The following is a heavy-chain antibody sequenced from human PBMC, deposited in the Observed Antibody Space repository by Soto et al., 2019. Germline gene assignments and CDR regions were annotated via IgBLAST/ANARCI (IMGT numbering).Heavy chain of an antibody. Sequence: QVTLKESGPTLVKPTQSPTLTCTFSGFSLATHGVGVGWIRQPPGEALEWLALISWNDDNRYSPSLKSRLTTAKDTSKNQVVLTMANMDPVDTATYYCAHARLLWVGGYFDYWGQGVLVTVSS. CDR2: ISWNDDN. CDR3: AHARLLWVGGYFDY. CDR1: GFSLATHGVG. D-gene: IGHD3-10*01. V-gene: IGHV2-5*01. J-gene: IGHJ4*02.